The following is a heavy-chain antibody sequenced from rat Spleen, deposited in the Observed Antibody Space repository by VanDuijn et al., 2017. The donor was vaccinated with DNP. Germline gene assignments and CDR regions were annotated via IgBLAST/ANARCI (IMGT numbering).Heavy chain of an antibody. Sequence: EVLLVESGGGLVQPGRSLKLSCAASGFTFSDYNMAWVRQAPTKGLEWVASISTGGGNTYYRDSVKGRFTISRDNGKSTLYLQMDSLRSEDTATYYCARSRLPGYYPFACWGQGTLVTVSS. D-gene: IGHD1-4*01. J-gene: IGHJ3*01. V-gene: IGHV5S23*01. CDR2: ISTGGGNT. CDR3: ARSRLPGYYPFAC. CDR1: GFTFSDYN.